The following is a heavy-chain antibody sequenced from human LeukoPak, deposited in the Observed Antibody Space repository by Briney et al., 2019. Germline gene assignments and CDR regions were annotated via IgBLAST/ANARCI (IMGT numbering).Heavy chain of an antibody. CDR1: GDSINNNYW. CDR2: IYRSGST. V-gene: IGHV4-4*02. J-gene: IGHJ6*02. D-gene: IGHD3-22*01. Sequence: SGTLSLTCAVSGDSINNNYWWRWVRQFPGKGLEWIGEIYRSGSTSYNPSLKSRVTISMDKSKNQFSLNLSSVTAADTAVYYCARGGPLYDSSGYYEDYYYYYGMDVWGQGTTVTVSS. CDR3: ARGGPLYDSSGYYEDYYYYYGMDV.